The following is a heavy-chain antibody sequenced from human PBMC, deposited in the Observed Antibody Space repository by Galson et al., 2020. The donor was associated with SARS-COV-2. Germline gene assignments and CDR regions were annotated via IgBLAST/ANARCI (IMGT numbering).Heavy chain of an antibody. V-gene: IGHV3-21*01. Sequence: GESLKISCAASGFTFSSYSMNWVRQAPGKGLEWVSSISSSSSYIYYADSVKGRFTISRDNAKNSLYLQMNSLRAEDTAVYYCARLKNYYGGTDAFDIWGQGTMVTVSS. CDR3: ARLKNYYGGTDAFDI. D-gene: IGHD3-10*01. J-gene: IGHJ3*02. CDR2: ISSSSSYI. CDR1: GFTFSSYS.